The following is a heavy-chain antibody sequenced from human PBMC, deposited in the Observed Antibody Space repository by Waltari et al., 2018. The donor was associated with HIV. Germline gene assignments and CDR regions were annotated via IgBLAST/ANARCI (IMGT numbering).Heavy chain of an antibody. CDR1: GGSISSSNW. Sequence: QVQLQESGPGLVKPSGTLSLTCAVSGGSISSSNWWSWVRQPPGKGLEWIGEIYHSGSTNYNPSLMRRVPISVDKSKNQFSLKLTSVTAADTAVYYCARGREIPHYYYYGMDVWGQGTTVTVSS. V-gene: IGHV4-4*02. CDR2: IYHSGST. D-gene: IGHD2-2*02. CDR3: ARGREIPHYYYYGMDV. J-gene: IGHJ6*02.